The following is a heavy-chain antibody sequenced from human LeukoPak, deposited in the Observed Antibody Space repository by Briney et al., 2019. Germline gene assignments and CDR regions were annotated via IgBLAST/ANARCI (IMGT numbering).Heavy chain of an antibody. J-gene: IGHJ3*02. CDR3: ARESLYSGYDINAFDI. CDR2: IYHSGST. D-gene: IGHD5-12*01. CDR1: GGSISSGGYS. Sequence: SETLSLTCAVSGGSISSGGYSWTWIRQPPGKGLEWIGYIYHSGSTYYNPSLRSRVTISVDRSKKQLSLKLSSVTAADTAVYYCARESLYSGYDINAFDIWGQGTMVTVSS. V-gene: IGHV4-30-2*01.